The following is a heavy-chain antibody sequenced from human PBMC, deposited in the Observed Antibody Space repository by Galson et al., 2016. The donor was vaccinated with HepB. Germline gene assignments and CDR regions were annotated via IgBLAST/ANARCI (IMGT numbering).Heavy chain of an antibody. D-gene: IGHD3-10*01. J-gene: IGHJ6*02. Sequence: SLRLSCAASGFSFSLYTVHWVRQLPGKGLEWVALISYTGSNEIYAESVKGRFQISRDNSKNTLYLQMNNLRGEDTAVYYCARSFRDFVFEGSLYGLDVWGQGTTVIVSS. CDR1: GFSFSLYT. CDR2: ISYTGSNE. V-gene: IGHV3-30*04. CDR3: ARSFRDFVFEGSLYGLDV.